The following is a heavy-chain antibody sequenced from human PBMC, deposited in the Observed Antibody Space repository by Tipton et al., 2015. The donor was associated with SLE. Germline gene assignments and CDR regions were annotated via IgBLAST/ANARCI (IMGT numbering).Heavy chain of an antibody. Sequence: TLSLTCAVSGYSISSGYYWGWIRQPPGKGLEWIGSIYYSGSTYYNPSLKSRVTISVDTSKNQFSLKLSSVTAADTAAYYCASVLRGDYWYFDLWGRGTLVTVSS. CDR2: IYYSGST. CDR1: GYSISSGYY. J-gene: IGHJ2*01. CDR3: ASVLRGDYWYFDL. V-gene: IGHV4-38-2*01. D-gene: IGHD3-3*01.